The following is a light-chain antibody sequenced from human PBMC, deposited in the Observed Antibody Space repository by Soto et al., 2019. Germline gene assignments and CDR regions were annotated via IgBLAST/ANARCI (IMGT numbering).Light chain of an antibody. V-gene: IGKV3-11*01. CDR1: QSVSTY. CDR3: QQRSNWPRFT. CDR2: DVS. Sequence: ILWRQSPATLSLSPGERATLSCRASQSVSTYLAWYQQKPGQAPRLLIYDVSNRATGIPARFSGSGSGTEFTLTISSLEPEDFAIYYCQQRSNWPRFTFGPGTKVDIK. J-gene: IGKJ3*01.